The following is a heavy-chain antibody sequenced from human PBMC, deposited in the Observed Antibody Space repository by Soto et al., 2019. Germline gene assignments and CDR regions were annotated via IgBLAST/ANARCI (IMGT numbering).Heavy chain of an antibody. D-gene: IGHD1-26*01. CDR2: ISSVSSYI. CDR1: GFMFGSHT. CDR3: AREVVGPTTNWFDP. V-gene: IGHV3-21*06. J-gene: IGHJ5*02. Sequence: EVQLVESGGGLVKPGGSLRLSCAASGFMFGSHTMTWVRQAPGKGLEWVASISSVSSYIYYADSVKGRFTISRDNAKDSLYLQMDSLRAEDTAVYFCAREVVGPTTNWFDPWGQGNLVTVSS.